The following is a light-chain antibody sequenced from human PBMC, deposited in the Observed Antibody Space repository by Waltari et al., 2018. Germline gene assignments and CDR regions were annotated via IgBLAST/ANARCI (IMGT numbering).Light chain of an antibody. Sequence: QTVVTQEPSLSVSPGGTVTLTCALNSGSLSSTSYASWYQQTPGQAPRKLVYNTNTRSSGVPDRFSGASLGNKAALTITGAEADDESDCDCLLYMGSGIWVFGGGTKLTVL. CDR1: SGSLSSTSY. CDR2: NTN. V-gene: IGLV8-61*01. CDR3: LLYMGSGIWV. J-gene: IGLJ3*02.